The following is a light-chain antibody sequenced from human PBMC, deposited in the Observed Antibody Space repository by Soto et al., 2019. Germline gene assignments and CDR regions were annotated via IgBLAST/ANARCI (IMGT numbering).Light chain of an antibody. V-gene: IGKV3-20*01. CDR1: QSLSGNY. CDR2: RAS. Sequence: ETVLTQSPGTLSLSPGERATLSCRASQSLSGNYLAWYQQKPGQAPRVLIYRASIRATGIPDRFSGSGSGTDFTLTISRLEPEDFAVYYCQQYGRSGTFGQGTKVDIK. CDR3: QQYGRSGT. J-gene: IGKJ1*01.